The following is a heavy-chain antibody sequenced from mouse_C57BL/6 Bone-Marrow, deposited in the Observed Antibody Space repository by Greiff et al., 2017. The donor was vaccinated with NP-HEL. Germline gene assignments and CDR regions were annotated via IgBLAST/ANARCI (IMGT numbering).Heavy chain of an antibody. V-gene: IGHV1-64*01. J-gene: IGHJ2*01. CDR2: IHPNSGST. CDR3: ARADYYGSFCFDY. Sequence: VQLQQPGAELVKPGASVKLSCKASGYTFTSYWMHWVKQRPGQGLEWIGMIHPNSGSTNYNEKFKSKATLTVDKSSSTAYMQLSSLTSEDSAVYYCARADYYGSFCFDYWGQGTTLTVSS. D-gene: IGHD1-1*01. CDR1: GYTFTSYW.